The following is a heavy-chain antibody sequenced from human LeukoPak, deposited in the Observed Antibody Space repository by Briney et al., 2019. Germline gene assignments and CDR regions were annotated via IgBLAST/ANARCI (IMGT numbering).Heavy chain of an antibody. CDR3: ARGRISIFGVVMMDAFDI. CDR2: TYYRSKWYD. J-gene: IGHJ3*02. Sequence: SQTLSLTCAISGDSVSSNTAAWNWIRQSPSRGLEWLGRTYYRSKWYDEFAVSVKSRITFNADTSKNQFSLQLNSVTPEDTAVYYCARGRISIFGVVMMDAFDIWGQGTMVTVSS. D-gene: IGHD3-3*01. CDR1: GDSVSSNTAA. V-gene: IGHV6-1*01.